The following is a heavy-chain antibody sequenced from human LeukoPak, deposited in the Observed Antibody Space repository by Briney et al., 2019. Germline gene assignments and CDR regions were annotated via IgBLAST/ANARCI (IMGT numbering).Heavy chain of an antibody. V-gene: IGHV1-2*02. CDR2: INPNSGGT. CDR3: ARHSLIGTTPFDY. CDR1: GYTFTDYY. Sequence: ASVKVSCKASGYTFTDYYMNWVRQAPGQGLEWMGWINPNSGGTNYAQKFQGRVTMTRDTSITTAYMELSSLRSEDTAVYYCARHSLIGTTPFDYWGQGILVTVPS. D-gene: IGHD1-20*01. J-gene: IGHJ4*02.